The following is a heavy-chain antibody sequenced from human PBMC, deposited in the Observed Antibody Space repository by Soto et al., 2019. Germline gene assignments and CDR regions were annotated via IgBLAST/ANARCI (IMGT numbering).Heavy chain of an antibody. CDR3: ARGRGFVYCSGGSCYSYDAFDI. Sequence: ASVKVSCKASGYTFTSYDINWVRQATGQGLEWMGWMNPNSGNTGYAQKFQGRVTMTRNTSISTAYMELSSLRSEDTAVYYCARGRGFVYCSGGSCYSYDAFDIWGQGTMVTVSS. J-gene: IGHJ3*02. CDR1: GYTFTSYD. CDR2: MNPNSGNT. V-gene: IGHV1-8*01. D-gene: IGHD2-15*01.